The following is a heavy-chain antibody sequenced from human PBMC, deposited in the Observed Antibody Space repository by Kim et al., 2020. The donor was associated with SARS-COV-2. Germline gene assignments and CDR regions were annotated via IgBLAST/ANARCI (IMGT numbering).Heavy chain of an antibody. J-gene: IGHJ4*02. CDR3: AREHEIREGYNFVDY. CDR2: IWYDGSNK. D-gene: IGHD5-12*01. V-gene: IGHV3-33*01. CDR1: GFTFSAYG. Sequence: GGSLRLSCAASGFTFSAYGMHWVRQAPGKGLEWVAVIWYDGSNKYYADSVKGRFTISRDNSKNTLYLQMNSLRAEDTAVYYCAREHEIREGYNFVDYWGQGTLVTVAS.